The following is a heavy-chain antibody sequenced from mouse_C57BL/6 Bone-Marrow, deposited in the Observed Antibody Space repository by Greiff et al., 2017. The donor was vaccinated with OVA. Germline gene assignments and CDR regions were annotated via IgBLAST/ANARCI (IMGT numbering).Heavy chain of an antibody. J-gene: IGHJ2*01. D-gene: IGHD1-1*01. V-gene: IGHV1-72*01. CDR3: ARRGDYYGSRGYYFDY. CDR1: GYTFTSYW. Sequence: VQLQQPGAELVKPGASVKLSCKASGYTFTSYWMHWVKQRPGRGLEWIGRIAPNSGGTKYNEKLKSKATLTVDKPDSTADMQLSSLTSEDSAVYYCARRGDYYGSRGYYFDYWGQGTTLTVSS. CDR2: IAPNSGGT.